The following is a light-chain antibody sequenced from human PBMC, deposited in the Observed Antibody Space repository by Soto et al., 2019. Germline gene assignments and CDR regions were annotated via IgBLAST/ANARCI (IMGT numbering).Light chain of an antibody. J-gene: IGLJ1*01. V-gene: IGLV1-44*01. Sequence: QSVLTQPPSVSWTPGQPVTITCSVSSTNIGSSSVKWYQQFPGAAPRLLIYSNALRPSGIPNRFSGSKSGTSASLAISGLQPEDEADYYCAAWDDRLMGVFGPGTKVTVL. CDR2: SNA. CDR1: STNIGSSS. CDR3: AAWDDRLMGV.